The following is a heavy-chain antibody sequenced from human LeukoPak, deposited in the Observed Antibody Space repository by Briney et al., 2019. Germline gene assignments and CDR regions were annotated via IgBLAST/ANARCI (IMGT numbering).Heavy chain of an antibody. J-gene: IGHJ3*02. V-gene: IGHV3-21*01. CDR3: ARVYSSGWYGAFDI. CDR1: GFTFSSYS. CDR2: ISSSSSYI. Sequence: GGSLRLSCAASGFTFSSYSMNWVRQAPGKGLEWVSSISSSSSYIYYADSVKGRFTISRDNAKTSLYLQMNSLRAEDTAVYYRARVYSSGWYGAFDIWGQGTMVTVSS. D-gene: IGHD6-19*01.